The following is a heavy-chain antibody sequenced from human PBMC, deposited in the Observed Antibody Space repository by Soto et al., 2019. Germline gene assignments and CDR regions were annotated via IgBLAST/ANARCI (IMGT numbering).Heavy chain of an antibody. CDR1: GFTFSSFE. D-gene: IGHD3-9*01. CDR2: ISSSGSSI. Sequence: GGSLRLSFAASGFTFSSFEMNWVRQAPGKGLEWVSHISSSGSSIYYADSVKGRFTISRDNAKNSLYLQMNSLRAEDTAVYYCALILFNYHILTGRDYWGQGTLVNVSS. V-gene: IGHV3-48*03. CDR3: ALILFNYHILTGRDY. J-gene: IGHJ4*02.